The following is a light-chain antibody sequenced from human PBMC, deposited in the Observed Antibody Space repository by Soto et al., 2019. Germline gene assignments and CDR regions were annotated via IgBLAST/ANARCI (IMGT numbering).Light chain of an antibody. CDR2: GAS. CDR1: QSVSSSY. CDR3: QQYNNSPEYT. V-gene: IGKV3-20*01. J-gene: IGKJ2*01. Sequence: EIVLTQSPGTLSLSPGERATLSCRASQSVSSSYLAWYQQKPGQAPRLLIYGASNRATGIPDRFSGSGSGTDFTLTISRLEPEDFAVYFCQQYNNSPEYTFGQGTNLEIK.